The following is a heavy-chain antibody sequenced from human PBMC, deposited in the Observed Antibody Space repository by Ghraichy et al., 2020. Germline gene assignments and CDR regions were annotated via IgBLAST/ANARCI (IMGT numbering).Heavy chain of an antibody. D-gene: IGHD3-22*01. J-gene: IGHJ3*02. CDR2: ISSSGSTI. CDR3: ARDIGFYDISAFDI. V-gene: IGHV3-48*03. Sequence: GGSLRLSCAASGFTFSSYEMNWVRQAPGKGLEWVSYISSSGSTIYYADSVKGRFTISRDNAKNSLYLQMNSLRAEDTAVYYCARDIGFYDISAFDIWGQGTMVTVSS. CDR1: GFTFSSYE.